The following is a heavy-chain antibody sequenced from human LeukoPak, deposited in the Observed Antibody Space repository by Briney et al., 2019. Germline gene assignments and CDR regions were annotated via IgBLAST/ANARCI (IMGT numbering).Heavy chain of an antibody. CDR3: ARSGYATIFGVVITNLDYYYYYGMDV. D-gene: IGHD3-3*01. V-gene: IGHV4-39*07. Sequence: SETLSLTCTVSGGSISSSSYYWGWIRQPPGKGLEWIGEINHSGSTNYNPSLKSRVTISVDTSKNQFSLKLSSVTAADTAVYYCARSGYATIFGVVITNLDYYYYYGMDVWGQGTTVTVSS. J-gene: IGHJ6*02. CDR1: GGSISSSSYY. CDR2: INHSGST.